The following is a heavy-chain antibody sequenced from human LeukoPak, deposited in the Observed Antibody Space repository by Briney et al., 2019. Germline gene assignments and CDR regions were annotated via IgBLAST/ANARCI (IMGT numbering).Heavy chain of an antibody. CDR2: INHSGST. D-gene: IGHD2-2*01. CDR1: GGSFSGYY. Sequence: SETLSLTCAVYGGSFSGYYWSWIRQPPGKGLEWIGEINHSGSTNYNPSLKSRVTISVDTSKNQFSLKLSSVTAADTAVYYCARGFYCSSTSCWFDPWGQGALVTVSS. CDR3: ARGFYCSSTSCWFDP. V-gene: IGHV4-34*01. J-gene: IGHJ5*02.